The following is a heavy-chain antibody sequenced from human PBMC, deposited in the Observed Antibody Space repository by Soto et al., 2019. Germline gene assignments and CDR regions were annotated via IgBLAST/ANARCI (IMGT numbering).Heavy chain of an antibody. D-gene: IGHD3-9*01. V-gene: IGHV4-31*03. Sequence: TLSLTCNVSGGSINGYYWSWIRQHPGKGLEWIGYIFYGGSTYYNPSLKSRVAKSIDTSKNQFSLKLRYVTAADTAVYFCAGEKYDFLTAHHRLDPWGQGTPVTVYS. CDR1: GGSINGYY. CDR2: IFYGGST. J-gene: IGHJ5*02. CDR3: AGEKYDFLTAHHRLDP.